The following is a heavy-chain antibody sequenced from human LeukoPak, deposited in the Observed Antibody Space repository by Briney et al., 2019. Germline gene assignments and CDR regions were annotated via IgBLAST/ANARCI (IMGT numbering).Heavy chain of an antibody. J-gene: IGHJ4*02. D-gene: IGHD3-10*01. Sequence: SVKVSCKASGGTFSSYAISWVRQAPGRGLEWMGRIIPILGIANYAQKFQGRVTITADKSTSTAYMELSSLRSEDTAVYYCASWGMVRGVTTDYWGQGTLVTVSS. V-gene: IGHV1-69*04. CDR3: ASWGMVRGVTTDY. CDR1: GGTFSSYA. CDR2: IIPILGIA.